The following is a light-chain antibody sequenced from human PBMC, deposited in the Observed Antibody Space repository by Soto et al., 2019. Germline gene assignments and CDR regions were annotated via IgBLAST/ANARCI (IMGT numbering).Light chain of an antibody. CDR3: SSYTSSSTPVV. CDR1: SSDVGGYNY. CDR2: DVT. J-gene: IGLJ2*01. V-gene: IGLV2-11*01. Sequence: QSALTQPRSVSGSPGQSVTISCTGTSSDVGGYNYVSWYQQHPGKAPKLMIYDVTKRPSGVPDRFSGSKSGNRASLTISGLQAEDEADYYCSSYTSSSTPVVFGGGTKLTVL.